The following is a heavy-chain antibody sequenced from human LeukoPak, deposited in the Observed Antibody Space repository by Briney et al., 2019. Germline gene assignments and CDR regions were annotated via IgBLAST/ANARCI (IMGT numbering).Heavy chain of an antibody. Sequence: SQTLSLTCTVSGDSISSGVRYWSWIRQPAGKGLEWIGHIYTSGSTNYNPSLKSRVTISVDTSKNQFSLRLSSVTAADTAIYYCARDRGSSGWFDYWGQGTLVTVSS. J-gene: IGHJ4*02. CDR1: GDSISSGVRY. CDR3: ARDRGSSGWFDY. V-gene: IGHV4-61*09. D-gene: IGHD6-19*01. CDR2: IYTSGST.